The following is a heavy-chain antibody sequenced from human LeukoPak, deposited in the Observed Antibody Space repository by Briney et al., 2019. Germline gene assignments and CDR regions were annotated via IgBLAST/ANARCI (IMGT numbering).Heavy chain of an antibody. Sequence: SETLSLTCTVSGDSISTYYWSWIRQPPGKGLEWIGYIYYSGSTNYNPSLKSRVTISVDTSKNQFSLKLSSVTAADTALYYCAKHYMGSSYNHGLDCWGQGTLVTVSS. CDR3: AKHYMGSSYNHGLDC. V-gene: IGHV4-59*08. D-gene: IGHD3-10*01. J-gene: IGHJ4*02. CDR2: IYYSGST. CDR1: GDSISTYY.